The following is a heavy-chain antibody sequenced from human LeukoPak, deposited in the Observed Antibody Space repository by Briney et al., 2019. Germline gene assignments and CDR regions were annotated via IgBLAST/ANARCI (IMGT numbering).Heavy chain of an antibody. J-gene: IGHJ4*02. CDR3: AKDLSGTYLANY. CDR1: GFXFSSYA. CDR2: ISGSGGNT. V-gene: IGHV3-23*01. Sequence: GGSLRLSCAASGFXFSSYAISWVRQAPGKGLEWVSYISGSGGNTYYADSVKGRFTISRDNSKNTLYLQMNSLRAEDTAVYYCAKDLSGTYLANYWGQGTLVTVSS. D-gene: IGHD1-26*01.